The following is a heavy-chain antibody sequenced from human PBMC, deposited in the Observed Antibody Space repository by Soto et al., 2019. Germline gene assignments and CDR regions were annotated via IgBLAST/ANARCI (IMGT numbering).Heavy chain of an antibody. Sequence: ASVKVSCKASGYTFTRYGIGWARQAPGQGLEWMGWINTYNGNANYAQNVQGRVTLTTDTSTSTAYMELRSLRSNDTAIYYCAMGKVYVPPSPQDAGGQGTTVTVP. V-gene: IGHV1-18*01. CDR1: GYTFTRYG. D-gene: IGHD3-16*01. CDR2: INTYNGNA. J-gene: IGHJ6*02. CDR3: AMGKVYVPPSPQDA.